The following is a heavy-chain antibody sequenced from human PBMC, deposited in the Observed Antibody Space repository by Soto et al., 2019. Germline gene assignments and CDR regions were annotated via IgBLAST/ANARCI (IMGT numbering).Heavy chain of an antibody. V-gene: IGHV1-3*01. CDR3: ARNLGTTICYYLAMDV. J-gene: IGHJ6*02. CDR1: GYSFTTYS. CDR2: ITGGSGNT. D-gene: IGHD7-27*01. Sequence: QGPLVQSGAEVRKPGASVKVSCKASGYSFTTYSVHWVRQAPGQGLEWMGWITGGSGNTRYSQSLQGRVTITGDRSASTAYLELSSLRSQDPAVYYCARNLGTTICYYLAMDVWGRGTSVTASS.